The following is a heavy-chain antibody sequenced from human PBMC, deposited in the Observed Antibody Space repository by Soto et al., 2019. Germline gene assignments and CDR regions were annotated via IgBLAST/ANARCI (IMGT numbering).Heavy chain of an antibody. CDR2: IKNKADGETT. CDR3: TPGRFGSNERSFDY. CDR1: GFAFSNAW. J-gene: IGHJ4*02. V-gene: IGHV3-15*01. D-gene: IGHD3-3*01. Sequence: VQLVESGGGLVKPGGSLRLSCAASGFAFSNAWMTWVRQAPGKGLGWVGRIKNKADGETTDYAAPVKGRFTISRDDSKNMLYLHMNSLQTEDTAVYYCTPGRFGSNERSFDYWGQGTLVTVSS.